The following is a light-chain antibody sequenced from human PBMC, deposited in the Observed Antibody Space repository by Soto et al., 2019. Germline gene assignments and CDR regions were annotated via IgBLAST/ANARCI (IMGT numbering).Light chain of an antibody. CDR3: GTWDSSLSAGV. J-gene: IGLJ3*02. V-gene: IGLV1-51*01. Sequence: QSVLTQPPSVSAAPGQKVTISCSGSSSNIGSNYVSWYQQLPGTAPKLLICDNNKRPSGIPDRFSGSKSGTSATLGITGLQTGDEADYYCGTWDSSLSAGVFGGGTRSPS. CDR1: SSNIGSNY. CDR2: DNN.